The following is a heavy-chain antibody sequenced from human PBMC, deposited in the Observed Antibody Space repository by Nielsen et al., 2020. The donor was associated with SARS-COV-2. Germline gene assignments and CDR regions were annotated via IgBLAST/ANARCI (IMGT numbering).Heavy chain of an antibody. CDR3: ARDTVSTYYYDSSGYFRY. CDR1: GFTFSSYS. Sequence: GESLKISCAASGFTFSSYSMNWVRQAPGKGLEWVANIKQDGSEKYYVDSVKGRFTISRDNAKNSLYLQMNSLRAEDTAVYYCARDTVSTYYYDSSGYFRYWGQGTLVTVSS. J-gene: IGHJ4*02. V-gene: IGHV3-7*01. D-gene: IGHD3-22*01. CDR2: IKQDGSEK.